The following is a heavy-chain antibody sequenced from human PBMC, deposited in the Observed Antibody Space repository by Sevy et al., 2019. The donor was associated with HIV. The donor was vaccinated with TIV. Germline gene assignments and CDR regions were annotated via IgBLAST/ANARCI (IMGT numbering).Heavy chain of an antibody. Sequence: GGSLRLSCAASGFTFSTYGMHWVRQAPGKGLEWVAVISYDGSNKYYADSVKGRFTISRDNSKNTLSLQMNSLRAEDTAVYYCAKDRNTGSYRSNYYGMDVWGQGTTVTVSS. CDR3: AKDRNTGSYRSNYYGMDV. J-gene: IGHJ6*02. D-gene: IGHD1-26*01. V-gene: IGHV3-30*18. CDR1: GFTFSTYG. CDR2: ISYDGSNK.